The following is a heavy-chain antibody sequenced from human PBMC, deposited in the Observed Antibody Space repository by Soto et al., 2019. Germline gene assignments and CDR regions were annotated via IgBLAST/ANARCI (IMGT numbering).Heavy chain of an antibody. J-gene: IGHJ4*02. Sequence: AGGSLRLSCAASGFTFSSYSMNWVRQAPGKGLEWVSSISSSSSYIYYADSVKGRFTISRDNAKNSLYLQMNSLRAEDTAVYYCARDYYGSGSYYAHWGQGTLVTVSS. V-gene: IGHV3-21*01. CDR2: ISSSSSYI. CDR3: ARDYYGSGSYYAH. CDR1: GFTFSSYS. D-gene: IGHD3-10*01.